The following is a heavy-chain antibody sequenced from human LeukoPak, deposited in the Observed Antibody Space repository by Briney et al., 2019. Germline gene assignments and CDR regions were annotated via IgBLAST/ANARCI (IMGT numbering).Heavy chain of an antibody. CDR1: GYTFAGYY. D-gene: IGHD3-3*01. CDR3: ARDPSRITIFGVAMSWFDP. CDR2: INPNSGGT. V-gene: IGHV1-2*02. Sequence: GASVKVSCKASGYTFAGYYMHWVRQAPGQGLEWMGWINPNSGGTNYAQKFQGRVTMTRDTSIGTAYTELSSLRSDDTAVYYCARDPSRITIFGVAMSWFDPWGQGTLVTVSS. J-gene: IGHJ5*02.